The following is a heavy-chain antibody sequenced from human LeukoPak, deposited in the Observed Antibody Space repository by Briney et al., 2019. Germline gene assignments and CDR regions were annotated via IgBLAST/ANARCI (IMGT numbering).Heavy chain of an antibody. CDR1: GFTFSSYA. Sequence: GGSLRLSCAASGFTFSSYAMHWVRQAPGEGLERVAVISYDGSNKYYADSVKGRFTISRDNSKNTLYLQMNSLRAEDTAVYYGARALEFCRRPSCSAIFNYGGQEPLFPVPS. D-gene: IGHD2-2*01. V-gene: IGHV3-30-3*01. CDR2: ISYDGSNK. CDR3: ARALEFCRRPSCSAIFNY. J-gene: IGHJ4*02.